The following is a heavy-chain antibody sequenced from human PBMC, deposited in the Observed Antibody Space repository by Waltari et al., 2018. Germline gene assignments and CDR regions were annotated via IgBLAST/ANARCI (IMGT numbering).Heavy chain of an antibody. V-gene: IGHV1-18*01. J-gene: IGHJ5*02. CDR3: ARDSFRGSYHWSPFGFDP. Sequence: QVQLVQSGAEVKKPGASVKVSCKASGYTFTSYGIRWVRPAPGQGLEWMGWISAYNGNTNYAQKLQGRVTMTTDTSTSTAYMELRSLRSDDTAVYYCARDSFRGSYHWSPFGFDPWGQGTLVTVSS. CDR2: ISAYNGNT. D-gene: IGHD1-26*01. CDR1: GYTFTSYG.